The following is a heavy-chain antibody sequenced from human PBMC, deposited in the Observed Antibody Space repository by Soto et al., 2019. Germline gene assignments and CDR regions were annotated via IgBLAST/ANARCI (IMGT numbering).Heavy chain of an antibody. CDR2: IWYDGSNK. J-gene: IGHJ3*02. Sequence: SLRLSCAASGFTFSSYGMHWVRQAPGKGLEWVAVIWYDGSNKYYADSVKGRFTISRDNSKNTLYLQMNSLRAEDTAVYYCARDEPMTNAFDIWGQGTMVTVSS. V-gene: IGHV3-33*01. CDR3: ARDEPMTNAFDI. CDR1: GFTFSSYG.